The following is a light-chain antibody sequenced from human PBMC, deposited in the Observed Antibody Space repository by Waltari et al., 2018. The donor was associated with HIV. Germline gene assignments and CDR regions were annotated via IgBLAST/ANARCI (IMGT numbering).Light chain of an antibody. J-gene: IGKJ1*01. Sequence: EIVLTQSPDTHSFSPGESATLSCRASQSIRNNYLAWYQQRPGQTPRLLIYGVSTRATGTPDRFSGSGSGRDFTLTISRLEPEDYAVYYCQQYGDSPTFGQGTKVEIK. CDR2: GVS. V-gene: IGKV3-20*01. CDR3: QQYGDSPT. CDR1: QSIRNNY.